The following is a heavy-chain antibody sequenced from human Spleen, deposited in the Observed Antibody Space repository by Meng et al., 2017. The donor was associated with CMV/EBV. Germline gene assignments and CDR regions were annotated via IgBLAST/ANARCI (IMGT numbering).Heavy chain of an antibody. J-gene: IGHJ4*02. CDR1: GGSISSGDYY. CDR2: IYYSGST. D-gene: IGHD6-6*01. CDR3: ARGRIAARRGNDY. Sequence: VSGGSISSGDYYWSWIRQPPGKGLEWIGYIYYSGSTYYNPSLKSRVTISVDTSKNQFSLKLSSVTAAGTAVYYCARGRIAARRGNDYWGQGTLVTVSS. V-gene: IGHV4-30-4*08.